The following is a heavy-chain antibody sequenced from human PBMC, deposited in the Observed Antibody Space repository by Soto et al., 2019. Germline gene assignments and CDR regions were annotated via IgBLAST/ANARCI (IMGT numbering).Heavy chain of an antibody. D-gene: IGHD3-3*01. Sequence: GGSLRLSCAASGFTFSSYWMHWGRQAPGKGLVWVSGINSDGSSTSYADSVKGRVTISRDNAKNTLYLQMNSLRAEDPAVYYCARISSGNYDFWSGYYMSWFDPWGQGTLVTVSS. CDR2: INSDGSST. V-gene: IGHV3-74*01. CDR3: ARISSGNYDFWSGYYMSWFDP. J-gene: IGHJ5*02. CDR1: GFTFSSYW.